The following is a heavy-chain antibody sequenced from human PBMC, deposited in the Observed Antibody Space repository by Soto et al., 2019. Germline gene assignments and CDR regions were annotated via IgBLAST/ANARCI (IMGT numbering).Heavy chain of an antibody. CDR2: INSDGSST. Sequence: GGSLRLSCAASGFTFSSYWMHWVRQAPGKGLVWVSRINSDGSSTSYADSVKGRFTISRDNAKNTLYLQMNSLRAEDTAVYYCARVPYYYYYMDVWGKGTTVTVSS. CDR3: ARVPYYYYYMDV. J-gene: IGHJ6*03. CDR1: GFTFSSYW. V-gene: IGHV3-74*01.